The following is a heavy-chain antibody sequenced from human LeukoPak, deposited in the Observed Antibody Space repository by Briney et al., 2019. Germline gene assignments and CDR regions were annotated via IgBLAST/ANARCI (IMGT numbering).Heavy chain of an antibody. CDR3: TINSGYDDLYFDY. CDR1: GFTFSNAW. V-gene: IGHV3-15*01. J-gene: IGHJ4*02. Sequence: GGSLRLSCAGSGFTFSNAWMSWVRQAPGKGLEWVGRIKRKTDGGTTDYAAPVKGRFTTSRDDSKNTLYLQMNSLKTEDTAVYYCTINSGYDDLYFDYWGQGTLVTVSS. CDR2: IKRKTDGGTT. D-gene: IGHD5-12*01.